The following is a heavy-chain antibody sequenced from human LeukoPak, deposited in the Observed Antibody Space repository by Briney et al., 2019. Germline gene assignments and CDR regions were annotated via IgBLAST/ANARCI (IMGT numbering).Heavy chain of an antibody. CDR1: GYSFTTYW. CDR2: IYPGDSET. Sequence: GESLKISCQGSGYSFTTYWIAWVRQLPGEGLEWMGIIYPGDSETRYSPSFQGQVTISADKSITTAYLQWGSLKASDTAMYYCTRSPRDGYHDAFDIWGQGTMVTVFS. J-gene: IGHJ3*02. V-gene: IGHV5-51*01. CDR3: TRSPRDGYHDAFDI. D-gene: IGHD5-24*01.